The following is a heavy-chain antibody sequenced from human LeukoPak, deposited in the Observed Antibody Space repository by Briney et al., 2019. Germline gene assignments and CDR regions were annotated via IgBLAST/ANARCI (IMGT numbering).Heavy chain of an antibody. D-gene: IGHD6-19*01. CDR2: IHAGTGNT. V-gene: IGHV1-3*01. CDR1: GYTFINYA. Sequence: ASVKVSCKASGYTFINYAIHWVRQAPGQRLEWMGWIHAGTGNTKYSQKFQGRVTITRDTSANTVYMELSRLRPEDTAVYYCARGAARYSSPTQHWGQGTLVTVSS. J-gene: IGHJ1*01. CDR3: ARGAARYSSPTQH.